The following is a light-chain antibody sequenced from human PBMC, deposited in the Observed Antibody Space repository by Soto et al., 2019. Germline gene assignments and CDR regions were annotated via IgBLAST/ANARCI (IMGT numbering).Light chain of an antibody. CDR3: HQYNNWPLT. CDR1: QSVSTS. V-gene: IGKV3-15*01. Sequence: EIVLTQSPATLSLSPGERATLSCRASQSVSTSLAWYQHKPGQAPRLLIYGASTRATDIPARFSGSGSGTEFSLSISSLQSEDFAVYYCHQYNNWPLTFGGGTRVQIK. J-gene: IGKJ4*01. CDR2: GAS.